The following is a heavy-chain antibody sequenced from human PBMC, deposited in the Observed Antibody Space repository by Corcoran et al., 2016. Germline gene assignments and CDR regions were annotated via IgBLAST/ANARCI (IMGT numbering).Heavy chain of an antibody. Sequence: QVQLVQSGAEVKKPGASVKVSCKASGYTFTGYYMHWVRQAPGQGLEWMGWINPNSGGTNYAQKFQGRVTMTRDTSISTAYMELSRLRSDDTAVYYCARAMGATPLDYYGMDVWGQGTTVTVYS. D-gene: IGHD1-26*01. J-gene: IGHJ6*02. CDR1: GYTFTGYY. CDR2: INPNSGGT. CDR3: ARAMGATPLDYYGMDV. V-gene: IGHV1-2*02.